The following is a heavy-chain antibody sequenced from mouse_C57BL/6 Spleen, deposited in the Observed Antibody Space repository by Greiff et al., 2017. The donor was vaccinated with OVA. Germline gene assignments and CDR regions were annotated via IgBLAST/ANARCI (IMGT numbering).Heavy chain of an antibody. CDR1: GFTFSSYA. CDR2: ISSGGDYI. CDR3: TRDAPLDYYGSSYGFDY. J-gene: IGHJ2*01. Sequence: VQLKESGEGLVKPGGSLKLSCAASGFTFSSYAMSWVRQTPEKRLEWVAYISSGGDYIYYADTVKGRFTISRDNARNTLYLQMSSLKSEDTAMYYCTRDAPLDYYGSSYGFDYWGQGTTLTVSS. V-gene: IGHV5-9-1*02. D-gene: IGHD1-1*01.